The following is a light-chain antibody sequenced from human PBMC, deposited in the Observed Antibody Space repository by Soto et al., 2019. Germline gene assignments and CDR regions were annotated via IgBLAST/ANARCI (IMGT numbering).Light chain of an antibody. J-gene: IGKJ4*01. CDR1: QTISSD. CDR3: HQYNTWPLT. CDR2: DAS. Sequence: DIVMTQSPFTLSVSAGDRATLSCRASQTISSDLAWYQQKPGQAPRLLIYDASSLPTSIPARFNGSGSGTEFTLAISSLQSEDFAIYYCHQYNTWPLTFGGGTKVDIK. V-gene: IGKV3-15*01.